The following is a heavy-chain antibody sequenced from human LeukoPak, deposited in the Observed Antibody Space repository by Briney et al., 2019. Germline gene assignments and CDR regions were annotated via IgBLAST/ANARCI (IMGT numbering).Heavy chain of an antibody. V-gene: IGHV4-59*08. Sequence: SETLSLTCTVSGGSISSYYWSWVRQPPGKGLEWIGYIYYSGSTNYNPSLKSRVTISVDTSKNQFSLKLSSVTAADTAVYYCARRRVFMITFWGQGDAFDIWGQGTMVTVSS. CDR1: GGSISSYY. CDR2: IYYSGST. D-gene: IGHD3-16*01. J-gene: IGHJ3*02. CDR3: ARRRVFMITFWGQGDAFDI.